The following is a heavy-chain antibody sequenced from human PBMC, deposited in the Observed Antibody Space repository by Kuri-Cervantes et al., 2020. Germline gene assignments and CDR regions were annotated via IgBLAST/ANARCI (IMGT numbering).Heavy chain of an antibody. CDR1: GFTFTSSA. CDR2: IVVGSGNT. Sequence: SVKVSCKASGFTFTSSAMQWVRQARGQRLEWIGWIVVGSGNTNYAQKFQERVTITRDMSTSTAYMELSSLRSEDTAVYYCAKDVGLPAFFDYWGQGNLVTVSS. D-gene: IGHD2-2*01. CDR3: AKDVGLPAFFDY. V-gene: IGHV1-58*02. J-gene: IGHJ4*02.